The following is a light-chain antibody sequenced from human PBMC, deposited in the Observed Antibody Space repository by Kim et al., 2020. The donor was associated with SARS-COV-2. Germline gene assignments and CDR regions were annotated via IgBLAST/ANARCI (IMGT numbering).Light chain of an antibody. CDR2: LGS. V-gene: IGKV2-28*01. J-gene: IGKJ2*01. Sequence: DIVMTQSPLSLPVTPGEPASISCKSSQSLLYTNGYIYLDWYLQKPGQSPQLLIYLGSNRASGVPDRFSGSGSGTDFTLNINRVEAEDVGVYYCMQALQVPATFGQGTKLEI. CDR3: MQALQVPAT. CDR1: QSLLYTNGYIY.